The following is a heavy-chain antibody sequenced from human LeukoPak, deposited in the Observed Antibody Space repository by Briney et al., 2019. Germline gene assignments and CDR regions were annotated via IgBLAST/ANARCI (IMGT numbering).Heavy chain of an antibody. Sequence: ASVKVSCKASGYTFTDYYMHWVRQTPGKGLEWMGWIIPNSGGTEYAQKFQGRVTMTRDTSISTFYMELTRLTSDDTAVYYCARRYHDILTGYRTENWFAPWGQGTLVTVSA. D-gene: IGHD3-9*01. J-gene: IGHJ5*02. CDR1: GYTFTDYY. CDR3: ARRYHDILTGYRTENWFAP. CDR2: IIPNSGGT. V-gene: IGHV1-2*02.